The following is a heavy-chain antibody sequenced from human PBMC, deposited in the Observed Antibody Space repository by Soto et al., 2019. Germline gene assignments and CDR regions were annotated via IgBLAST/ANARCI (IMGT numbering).Heavy chain of an antibody. CDR3: ARIAGTAASLSDL. V-gene: IGHV5-51*01. CDR2: IYPGDSDT. J-gene: IGHJ4*02. Sequence: GESLKISCKGSGYTFTSYWIGWVRQMPGEGLEWLGVIYPGDSDTRYSPSFQGQVTISADKSINTAYLQWGSLKASDSAIYYCARIAGTAASLSDLRGQGSLVTGSS. CDR1: GYTFTSYW. D-gene: IGHD6-13*01.